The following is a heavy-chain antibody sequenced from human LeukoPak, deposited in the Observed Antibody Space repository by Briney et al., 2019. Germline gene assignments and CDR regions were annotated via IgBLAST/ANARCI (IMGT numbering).Heavy chain of an antibody. CDR3: AKDIRYNRGSYYFDY. CDR2: ISGSGSST. CDR1: GFTFSSYA. J-gene: IGHJ4*02. V-gene: IGHV3-23*01. Sequence: PGGSLRLSCAASGFTFSSYAMSWVRQAPGKGLEWVSGISGSGSSTYYADSVKGRFTISRDNSKNTLYLQMNSLRAEDTAVYYCAKDIRYNRGSYYFDYWGQGTLVTVSS. D-gene: IGHD1-14*01.